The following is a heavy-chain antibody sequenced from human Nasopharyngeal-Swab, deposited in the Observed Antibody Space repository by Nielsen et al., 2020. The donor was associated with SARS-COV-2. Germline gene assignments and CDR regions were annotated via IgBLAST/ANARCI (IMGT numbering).Heavy chain of an antibody. CDR3: AKYAPATNWFDP. V-gene: IGHV3-23*01. Sequence: GESLKISCAASGFTFSSYAMSWVRQAPGKGLEWVSAISGSSGSTYYADSVKGRFTISRDNSKNTLYLQMNSLRAEDTAVYYCAKYAPATNWFDPWGQGTLVTVSS. D-gene: IGHD2-2*01. CDR1: GFTFSSYA. J-gene: IGHJ5*02. CDR2: ISGSSGST.